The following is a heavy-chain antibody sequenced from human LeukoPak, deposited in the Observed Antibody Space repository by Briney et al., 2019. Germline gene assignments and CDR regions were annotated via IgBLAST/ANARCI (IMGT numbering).Heavy chain of an antibody. CDR1: GFTFSDYT. CDR3: AKDLALILVTDNGMDV. V-gene: IGHV3-21*01. Sequence: GGSLRLSCAASGFTFSDYTMNWVRQAPGKGLEWVSSMSTTTGYKYSADSVKGRFTISRDNSKNTLYLQMNSLRAEDTAVYYCAKDLALILVTDNGMDVWGQGTTVTVSS. CDR2: MSTTTGYK. J-gene: IGHJ6*02. D-gene: IGHD2-21*02.